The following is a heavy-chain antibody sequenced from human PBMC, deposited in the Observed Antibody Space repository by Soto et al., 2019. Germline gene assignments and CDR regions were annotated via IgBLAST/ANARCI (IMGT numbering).Heavy chain of an antibody. CDR2: FYYSGTT. CDR1: GGSIRAYY. J-gene: IGHJ6*02. CDR3: ATRVSGSFYGMDV. V-gene: IGHV4-59*01. D-gene: IGHD1-26*01. Sequence: SETLSLTCTVSGGSIRAYYRSWIRQPPGKGLEWIGYFYYSGTTNYSPSLKSRVTMSVDTSKNQFSLKLSSVTAADTAVYYCATRVSGSFYGMDVWGQGTTVTVSS.